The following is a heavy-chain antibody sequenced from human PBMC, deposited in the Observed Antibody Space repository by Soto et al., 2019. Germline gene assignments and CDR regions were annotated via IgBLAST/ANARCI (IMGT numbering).Heavy chain of an antibody. CDR2: ITNDTSTI. CDR1: GFSFKKYS. J-gene: IGHJ4*02. CDR3: TTALLDH. V-gene: IGHV3-48*01. D-gene: IGHD1-1*01. Sequence: VQLVESGGGLVQPGGSLRLSCAASGFSFKKYSMNWVRQAPGKGLEWISYITNDTSTIYEADFMRGRFTISRDNGNNLLHLQMKSLRADDTAVYYSTTALLDHWGQGTLVIVSS.